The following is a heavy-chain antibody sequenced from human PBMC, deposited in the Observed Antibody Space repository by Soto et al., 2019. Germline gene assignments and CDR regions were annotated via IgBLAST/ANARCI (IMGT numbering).Heavy chain of an antibody. CDR1: GGSISSGGYY. CDR3: ARDRRLRYYGSGSYTYSNHHYGMAV. D-gene: IGHD3-10*01. Sequence: SETLSLTCTVSGGSISSGGYYWSWIRQHPGKGLEWIGYIYYSGSTYYNPSLKSRVTISVDTSKNQFSLKLSSVTAADTAVYYCARDRRLRYYGSGSYTYSNHHYGMAVWGQGTSVTVSS. CDR2: IYYSGST. V-gene: IGHV4-31*03. J-gene: IGHJ6*02.